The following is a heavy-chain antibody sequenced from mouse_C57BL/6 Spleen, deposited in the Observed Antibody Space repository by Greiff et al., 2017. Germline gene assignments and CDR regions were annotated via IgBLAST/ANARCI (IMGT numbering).Heavy chain of an antibody. CDR1: GFSFNTYA. V-gene: IGHV10-1*01. D-gene: IGHD3-3*01. Sequence: EVTLLESGGGLVQPKGSLKLSCAASGFSFNTYAMHWVRQAPGRGLEWVARIGSKSNNSATYYADSVKDRFTISRDESESTHYLQMNNVKTEDTAMYYCVRGRDLYFDYWGQGTTLTVSS. CDR3: VRGRDLYFDY. J-gene: IGHJ2*01. CDR2: IGSKSNNSAT.